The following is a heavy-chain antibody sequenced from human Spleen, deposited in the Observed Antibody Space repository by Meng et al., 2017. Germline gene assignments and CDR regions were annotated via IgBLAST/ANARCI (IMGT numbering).Heavy chain of an antibody. J-gene: IGHJ6*02. CDR3: ARSKDPSRNYYYYGMDV. D-gene: IGHD5-24*01. CDR2: VWYGGGNS. Sequence: GGSLRLSWSAYGFTFTGYGIHWVRQAAGKGLEWVALVWYGGGNSYYADSVKGRFTISGDNSKNTLYLQMDSLRADDTAVYYCARSKDPSRNYYYYGMDVWGQGTTVTVSS. V-gene: IGHV3-33*01. CDR1: GFTFTGYG.